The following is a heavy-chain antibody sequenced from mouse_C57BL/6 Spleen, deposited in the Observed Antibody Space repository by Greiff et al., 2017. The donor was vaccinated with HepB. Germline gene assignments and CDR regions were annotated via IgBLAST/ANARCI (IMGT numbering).Heavy chain of an antibody. CDR2: IFPGSGST. Sequence: VKLMESGPELVKPGASVKISCKASGYTFTDYYINWVKQRPGQGLEWIGWIFPGSGSTYYNEKFKGKATLTVDKSSSTAYMLLSSLTSEDSAVYYCAREVYYYGSNWYLDVWGTGTTVTVSS. V-gene: IGHV1-75*01. CDR3: AREVYYYGSNWYLDV. D-gene: IGHD1-1*01. J-gene: IGHJ1*03. CDR1: GYTFTDYY.